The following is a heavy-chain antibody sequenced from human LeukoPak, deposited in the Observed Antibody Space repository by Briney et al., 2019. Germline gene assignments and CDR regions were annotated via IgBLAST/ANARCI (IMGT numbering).Heavy chain of an antibody. D-gene: IGHD3-10*01. CDR3: AKGGGILWCGEFPSGMDV. CDR1: GGSFSGYY. CDR2: INHSGST. J-gene: IGHJ6*04. V-gene: IGHV4-34*01. Sequence: SETLSLTCAVYGGSFSGYYWSWIRQPPGKGLEWIGEINHSGSTNYNPSLKSRVTISVDTSKNQFSLKLSSVTAADTAVYYCAKGGGILWCGEFPSGMDVWGKGTTVTVSS.